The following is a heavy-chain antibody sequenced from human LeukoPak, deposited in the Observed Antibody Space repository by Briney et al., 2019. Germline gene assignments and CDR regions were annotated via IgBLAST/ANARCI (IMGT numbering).Heavy chain of an antibody. CDR1: GASISSSTYY. Sequence: SETLSLTCTVSGASISSSTYYWGWIRQPPGKGLEWIGYIYYSGSTNYNPSLKSRVTISVDTSKNQFSLKLSSVSAADTAVYYCARSGLVPGYFDYWGQGTLVTVSS. CDR3: ARSGLVPGYFDY. J-gene: IGHJ4*02. D-gene: IGHD2-2*01. CDR2: IYYSGST. V-gene: IGHV4-61*05.